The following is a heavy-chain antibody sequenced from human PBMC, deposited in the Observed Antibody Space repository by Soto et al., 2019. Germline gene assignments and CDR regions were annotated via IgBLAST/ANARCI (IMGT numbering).Heavy chain of an antibody. CDR1: GYTFTSYD. D-gene: IGHD3-9*01. CDR2: MNPNSGNT. Sequence: QVQLVQSGAEVKKPGASVKVSCKASGYTFTSYDINWVRQATGQGLEWMGWMNPNSGNTGYAQKFQGRVPMTRNTSISTAYMELSSLRSEDTAVYYCARVLRYFDWLSGGNFDYWGQGTLVTVSS. CDR3: ARVLRYFDWLSGGNFDY. J-gene: IGHJ4*02. V-gene: IGHV1-8*01.